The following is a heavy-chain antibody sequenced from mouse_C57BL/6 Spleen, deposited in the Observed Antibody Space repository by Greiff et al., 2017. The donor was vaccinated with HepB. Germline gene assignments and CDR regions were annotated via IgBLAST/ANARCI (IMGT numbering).Heavy chain of an antibody. V-gene: IGHV1-19*01. Sequence: VQLQQSGPVLVKPGASVKMSCKASGYTFTDYYMNWVKQSHGKSLEWIGVINPYNGGTSYNQKFKGKATLTVDKSSSTAYMELNSLTSEDSAVYYCARKLGLEDWYFDVWGTGTTVTVSS. CDR3: ARKLGLEDWYFDV. D-gene: IGHD4-1*01. CDR1: GYTFTDYY. CDR2: INPYNGGT. J-gene: IGHJ1*03.